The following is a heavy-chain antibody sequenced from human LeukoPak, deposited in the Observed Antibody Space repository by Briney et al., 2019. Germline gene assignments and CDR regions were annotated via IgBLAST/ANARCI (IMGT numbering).Heavy chain of an antibody. CDR2: IDPSDSYT. V-gene: IGHV5-10-1*01. CDR3: ARPLVVRGVIENWFDP. CDR1: GYSFTSYW. J-gene: IGHJ5*02. Sequence: GESLRISCKGSGYSFTSYWISWVRQMPGKGLEWMGRIDPSDSYTNYSPSFRGHVTISADKSISTAYLQWSSLKASDTAMYYCARPLVVRGVIENWFDPWGQGTLVTVSS. D-gene: IGHD3-10*01.